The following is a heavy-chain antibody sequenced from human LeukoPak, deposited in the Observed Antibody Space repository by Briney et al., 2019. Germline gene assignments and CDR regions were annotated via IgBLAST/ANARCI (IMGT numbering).Heavy chain of an antibody. J-gene: IGHJ4*02. Sequence: PSETLSLTCTVSGGSISSYYWSWIRQPPGKGLEWIGYIYYSGSTNYNPSLKSRVTISVDTSKNQFSLKLSSVSAADTAAYYCAREGSPGLFDYWGQGTLVTVSS. D-gene: IGHD6-13*01. CDR2: IYYSGST. CDR3: AREGSPGLFDY. V-gene: IGHV4-59*12. CDR1: GGSISSYY.